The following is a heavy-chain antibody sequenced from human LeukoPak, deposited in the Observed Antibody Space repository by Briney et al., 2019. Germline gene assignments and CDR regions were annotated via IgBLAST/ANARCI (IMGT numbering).Heavy chain of an antibody. CDR2: IYTSGST. CDR3: ARDLGSYYGSGSYYNYFDY. V-gene: IGHV4-4*07. Sequence: SETLSLTCTVSGGSISGYYWSWIRQPAGKGLEWIGRIYTSGSTNYNPSLKSRVTMSVDTSKNQFSLKLSSVTAADTAVYHCARDLGSYYGSGSYYNYFDYWGQGTLVTVSS. D-gene: IGHD3-10*01. J-gene: IGHJ4*02. CDR1: GGSISGYY.